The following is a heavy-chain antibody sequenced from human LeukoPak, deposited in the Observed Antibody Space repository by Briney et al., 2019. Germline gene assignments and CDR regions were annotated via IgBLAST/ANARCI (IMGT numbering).Heavy chain of an antibody. V-gene: IGHV3-23*01. D-gene: IGHD3-10*01. CDR2: ISDSGGRT. CDR1: GFSFSRYA. J-gene: IGHJ4*02. CDR3: AKHYGSGTYYNYFTY. Sequence: PGGSLRLSCAASGFSFSRYALRWLRGATGRGLEGVSAISDSGGRTYYADFVKGRFTISRDNSENTLFLQMSSLRAEDTATYYCAKHYGSGTYYNYFTYCGQGTLVSVSS.